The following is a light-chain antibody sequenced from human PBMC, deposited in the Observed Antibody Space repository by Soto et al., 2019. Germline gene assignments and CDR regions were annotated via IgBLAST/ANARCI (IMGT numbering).Light chain of an antibody. Sequence: VLTQPPSASGSPGQSVTISCTGTSSDVGGYNYVSWYQQHPGKAPKLMIYEVSERPSGVPDRFSGSKSSNTASLTVSGLQAEDEADYYCSSYAGSNNFVFGTGTKV. V-gene: IGLV2-8*01. J-gene: IGLJ1*01. CDR3: SSYAGSNNFV. CDR1: SSDVGGYNY. CDR2: EVS.